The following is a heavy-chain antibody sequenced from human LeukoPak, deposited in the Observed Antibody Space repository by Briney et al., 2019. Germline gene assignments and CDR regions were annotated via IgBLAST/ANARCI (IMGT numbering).Heavy chain of an antibody. CDR1: GFTVSSNY. D-gene: IGHD3/OR15-3a*01. CDR2: IRYDGSNK. V-gene: IGHV3-30*02. CDR3: AKDRVEYDFWSGYSHY. J-gene: IGHJ4*02. Sequence: PGGSLRLSCAASGFTVSSNYMTWVRQAPGKGLEWVAFIRYDGSNKYYADSVKGRFTISRDNSKNTLYLQMNSLRAEDTAVYYCAKDRVEYDFWSGYSHYWGQGTLVTVSS.